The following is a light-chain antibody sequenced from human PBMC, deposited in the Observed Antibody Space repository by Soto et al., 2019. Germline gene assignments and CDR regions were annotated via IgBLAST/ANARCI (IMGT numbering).Light chain of an antibody. V-gene: IGKV3-15*01. CDR3: QQSSSTPVT. CDR2: DAS. J-gene: IGKJ5*01. CDR1: QSVSSN. Sequence: EIVMTQSPATLSVSPGERATLSCRASQSVSSNLAWYQQKPGQAPRLLIYDASTRATGIPARFSGSGSGTEFTLTISSLQSEDFATYYCQQSSSTPVTFGQGTRLEIK.